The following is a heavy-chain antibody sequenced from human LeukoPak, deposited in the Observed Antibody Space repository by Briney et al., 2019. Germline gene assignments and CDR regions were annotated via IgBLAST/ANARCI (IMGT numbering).Heavy chain of an antibody. V-gene: IGHV1-69*05. Sequence: ASVKVSCKASGGTFRSYAISWVRQAPGQGLEWMGGIIPIFGTANYAQKFQGRVTITTDESTSTAYMELNSLRSEDTAVYYCARSHGGGWFDPWGQGTLVSVSS. CDR3: ARSHGGGWFDP. D-gene: IGHD3-16*01. J-gene: IGHJ5*02. CDR2: IIPIFGTA. CDR1: GGTFRSYA.